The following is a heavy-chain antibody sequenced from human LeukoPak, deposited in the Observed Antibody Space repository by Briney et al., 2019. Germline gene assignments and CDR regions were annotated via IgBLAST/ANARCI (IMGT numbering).Heavy chain of an antibody. J-gene: IGHJ4*02. CDR1: GGSFNNYY. CDR3: ASYISSGYPY. Sequence: SETLSLTCAVYGGSFNNYYWSWLRQPLGKGLEWIGEISHSGSTNYNPSLKSRVTISVDTSKNQFSLKLSSVTAADTAVYYCASYISSGYPYWGQGTLVTVSS. D-gene: IGHD6-19*01. V-gene: IGHV4-34*01. CDR2: ISHSGST.